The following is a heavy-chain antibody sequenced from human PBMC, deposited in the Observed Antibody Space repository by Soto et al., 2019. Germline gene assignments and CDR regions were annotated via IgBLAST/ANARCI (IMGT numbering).Heavy chain of an antibody. Sequence: ASVKVSCKASGGTFSSYAISWVRQAPGQGLEWMGGIIPIFGTANYAQKFQGGVTVTADESTSTAYMELSSLRSEDTAVYCCAGMFFYDSSGYPSDRYYYYGMDVWGQGTTVTVSS. V-gene: IGHV1-69*13. D-gene: IGHD3-22*01. CDR2: IIPIFGTA. J-gene: IGHJ6*02. CDR1: GGTFSSYA. CDR3: AGMFFYDSSGYPSDRYYYYGMDV.